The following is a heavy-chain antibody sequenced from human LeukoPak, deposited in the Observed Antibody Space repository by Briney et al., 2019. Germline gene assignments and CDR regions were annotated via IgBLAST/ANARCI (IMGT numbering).Heavy chain of an antibody. CDR1: GYTFTGYY. V-gene: IGHV1-2*04. Sequence: ASVKVSCKASGYTFTGYYMHWVRQAPGQGLKWMGWINPNSGGTNYAQKFQGWVTMTRDTSISTAYMELSRLRSDDTAVYYCARGLLWFGEPTLDYWGQGTLVTVSS. CDR2: INPNSGGT. D-gene: IGHD3-10*01. J-gene: IGHJ4*02. CDR3: ARGLLWFGEPTLDY.